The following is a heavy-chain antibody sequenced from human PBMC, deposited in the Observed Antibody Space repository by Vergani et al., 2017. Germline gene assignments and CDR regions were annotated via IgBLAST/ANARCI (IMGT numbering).Heavy chain of an antibody. Sequence: QVQILQSGGGVVQPGGSLRLSCTLSGFTLNTYGIHWVRQAPGQGLEWVSFIRYDGSSEYYGDSVKGRFTISRDKSQNTVNLQMNSLRTEDTAIYYCARDGEKVGYRRHNYLDFWGQGTVVAVSS. CDR2: IRYDGSSE. V-gene: IGHV3-30*02. D-gene: IGHD6-25*01. J-gene: IGHJ4*02. CDR3: ARDGEKVGYRRHNYLDF. CDR1: GFTLNTYG.